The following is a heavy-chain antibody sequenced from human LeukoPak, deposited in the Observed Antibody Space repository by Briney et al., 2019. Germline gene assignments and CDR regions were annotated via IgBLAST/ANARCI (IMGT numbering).Heavy chain of an antibody. CDR1: GFTVIDNY. CDR3: ARDGGSGIRYDNYIYYGMDV. J-gene: IGHJ6*02. D-gene: IGHD3-16*01. CDR2: IYTGTNT. Sequence: GSLPLTLAASGFTVIDNYMSWVRQPPGKGLEWVSFIYTGTNTYYADSVKGRFTISRDNSKITVDLQMDSLRVDDTAVYFCARDGGSGIRYDNYIYYGMDVWGQGTTVTVSS. V-gene: IGHV3-53*01.